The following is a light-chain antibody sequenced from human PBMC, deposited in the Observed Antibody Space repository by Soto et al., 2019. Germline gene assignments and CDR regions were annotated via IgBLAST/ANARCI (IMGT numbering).Light chain of an antibody. CDR2: AVT. CDR1: SSDIGTYNY. V-gene: IGLV2-14*03. J-gene: IGLJ1*01. CDR3: CSYTSSNSYV. Sequence: QSALTQPASVSGSPGQSITISCTGTSSDIGTYNYVSWYQLHPGKAPKLMIYAVTNRPSGVSNRFSGSKSGNTASLTISGLQAEDETDYYCCSYTSSNSYVFGTGTKLTVL.